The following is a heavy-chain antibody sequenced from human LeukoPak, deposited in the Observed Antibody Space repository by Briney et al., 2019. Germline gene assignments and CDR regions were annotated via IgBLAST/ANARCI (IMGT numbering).Heavy chain of an antibody. D-gene: IGHD3-10*01. CDR3: AKDSSLWFGELSYYYYYGMDV. J-gene: IGHJ6*02. CDR2: ISYDGSNK. CDR1: GFTFSSYG. Sequence: GGSLRLSCAASGFTFSSYGMHWVRQAPGKGLEWVAVISYDGSNKYYADSVKGRFTISRDNSKNTLYLQMNSLRAEDTAVYYCAKDSSLWFGELSYYYYYGMDVWGQGTTVTVSS. V-gene: IGHV3-30*18.